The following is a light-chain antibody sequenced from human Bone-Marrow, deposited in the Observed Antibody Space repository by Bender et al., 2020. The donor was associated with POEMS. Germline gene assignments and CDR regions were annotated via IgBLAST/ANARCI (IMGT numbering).Light chain of an antibody. Sequence: QSVLTQLPSASGTPGQRVTISCSGGSSNIGAHVVNWYQHLPGTAPKLLIYSSHRRPSEVPDRFSGSRSGTSASLAISGLQSEDEADYYCAVWDDSLNGWVFGGGTKLTVL. V-gene: IGLV1-44*01. CDR2: SSH. CDR3: AVWDDSLNGWV. CDR1: SSNIGAHV. J-gene: IGLJ3*02.